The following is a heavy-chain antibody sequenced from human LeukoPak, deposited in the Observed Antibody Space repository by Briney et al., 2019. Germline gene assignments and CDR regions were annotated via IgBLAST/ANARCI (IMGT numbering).Heavy chain of an antibody. CDR1: GFTFSNAW. J-gene: IGHJ5*02. Sequence: PGGSLRLSCATSGFTFSNAWMNWVRQAPGKGLEWVGRIRRNSDGGTIDYAAPVKGRFALSRDDSKNTLYLQMNSLQTEDTAAYYCATDFYDTTWGQGTLVTVSS. CDR3: ATDFYDTT. D-gene: IGHD3-22*01. V-gene: IGHV3-15*07. CDR2: IRRNSDGGTI.